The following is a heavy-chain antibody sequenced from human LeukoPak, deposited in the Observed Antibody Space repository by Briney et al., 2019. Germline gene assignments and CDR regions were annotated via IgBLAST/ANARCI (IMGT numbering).Heavy chain of an antibody. D-gene: IGHD6-19*01. CDR1: GGTFSSYA. V-gene: IGHV1-69*04. Sequence: SVKVSCKASGGTFSSYAISWVRQAPGQGLEWMGRIIPILGIANYAQKFQGRVTITADRSTSTAYMELSSLRSEDTAVYYCARVQWLVRPPDYYYGMDVWGQGTTVIVSS. CDR3: ARVQWLVRPPDYYYGMDV. CDR2: IIPILGIA. J-gene: IGHJ6*02.